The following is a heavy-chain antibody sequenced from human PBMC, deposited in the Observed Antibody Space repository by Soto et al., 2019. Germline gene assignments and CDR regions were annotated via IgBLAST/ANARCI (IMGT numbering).Heavy chain of an antibody. CDR2: IDPSDSYT. Sequence: PGESLKISCKGSGYSFTSYWISWVRQMPGKGLEWMGRIDPSDSYTNYSPSFQGHVTISADKSISTAYLQWSSLKASDTAMYYCATHSIEWELPPHAFDIWGQGTMVTVSS. D-gene: IGHD1-26*01. CDR3: ATHSIEWELPPHAFDI. CDR1: GYSFTSYW. V-gene: IGHV5-10-1*01. J-gene: IGHJ3*02.